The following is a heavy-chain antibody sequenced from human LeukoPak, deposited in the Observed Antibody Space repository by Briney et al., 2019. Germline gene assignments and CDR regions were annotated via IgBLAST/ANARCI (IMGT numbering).Heavy chain of an antibody. CDR2: IWDDGSQK. CDR1: GFTFSSYA. CDR3: ARGWPVVTPLDY. D-gene: IGHD4-23*01. J-gene: IGHJ4*02. Sequence: QTGGSLRLSCAASGFTFSSYAMSWVRQAPGKGLEWVAVIWDDGSQKYYADSVLGRFTISRDNSKNTLYLQMNSLRPEDTAVYYCARGWPVVTPLDYWGQGTLVTVSS. V-gene: IGHV3-33*08.